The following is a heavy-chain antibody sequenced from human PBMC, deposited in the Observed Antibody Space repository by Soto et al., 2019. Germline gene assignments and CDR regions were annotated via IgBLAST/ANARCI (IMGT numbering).Heavy chain of an antibody. CDR2: ISSSGSTI. J-gene: IGHJ6*02. D-gene: IGHD6-13*01. V-gene: IGHV3-48*03. CDR1: GFTFSSYE. CDR3: AKCKWYSISWHQAAYYYGMDI. Sequence: GGSLRLSCAASGFTFSSYEMNWVRQAQGKGLEWVSYISSSGSTIYYEDSVKGRFTISRDNAKNSLYLQMNRLRAEETGVYYCAKCKWYSISWHQAAYYYGMDIWGEETTVTVS.